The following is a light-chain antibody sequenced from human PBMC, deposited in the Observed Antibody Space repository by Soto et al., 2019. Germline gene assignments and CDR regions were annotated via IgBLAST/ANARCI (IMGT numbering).Light chain of an antibody. CDR1: QSVSSN. J-gene: IGKJ4*01. V-gene: IGKV3D-15*01. CDR3: QQYSNWLT. CDR2: GAS. Sequence: IVMTQSPATLSVSPGERATLSCRASQSVSSNLAWYQQKPGQAPRLLIYGASTRATGSPARFSGRGSGTEFTLTISSLQSEDFAVYYCQQYSNWLTFGGGTKVEIK.